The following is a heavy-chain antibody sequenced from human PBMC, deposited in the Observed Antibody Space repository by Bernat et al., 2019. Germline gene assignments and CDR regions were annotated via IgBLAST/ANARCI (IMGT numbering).Heavy chain of an antibody. CDR1: GGTFSSYA. D-gene: IGHD6-19*01. CDR3: AGQEIAVAASDAFDI. V-gene: IGHV1-69*01. J-gene: IGHJ3*02. Sequence: QVQLVQSGAEVKKPGSSVKVSCKASGGTFSSYAISWVRQAPGQGLEWMGGIIPIFGTANYAQKFQGRVTITASESTSTAYMGLSSLRSEDTAVYYCAGQEIAVAASDAFDIWGQGTMVTVSS. CDR2: IIPIFGTA.